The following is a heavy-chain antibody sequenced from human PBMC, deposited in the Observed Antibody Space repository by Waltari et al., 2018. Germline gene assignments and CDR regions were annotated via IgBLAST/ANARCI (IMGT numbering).Heavy chain of an antibody. D-gene: IGHD3-3*01. V-gene: IGHV1-69*04. J-gene: IGHJ4*02. Sequence: QVQLVQSGAEVKKPGSSVKVSCKASGGTLSSYAISWVRQAPGQGLEWMGGIIPILGIANYAQKFQGRVTITADESTSTAYMELSSLRSEDTAVYYCARETFGVVRGGGGYFDYWGQGTLVTVSS. CDR2: IIPILGIA. CDR1: GGTLSSYA. CDR3: ARETFGVVRGGGGYFDY.